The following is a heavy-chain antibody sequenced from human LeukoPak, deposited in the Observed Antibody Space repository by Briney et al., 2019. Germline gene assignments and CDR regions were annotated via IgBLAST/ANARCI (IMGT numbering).Heavy chain of an antibody. J-gene: IGHJ4*02. D-gene: IGHD3-22*01. CDR2: VWYDGGNR. V-gene: IGHV3-33*01. CDR3: ARGTWSSGSFYYFDH. CDR1: GFSFSTTG. Sequence: PGKSLRLSCKAAGFSFSTTGMHWVRQAPGKGLEWVAHVWYDGGNRYYADSVKGRFTISRDNSKSTLYLQMDSLRAEDTAMYYCARGTWSSGSFYYFDHWGQGTLVTVSS.